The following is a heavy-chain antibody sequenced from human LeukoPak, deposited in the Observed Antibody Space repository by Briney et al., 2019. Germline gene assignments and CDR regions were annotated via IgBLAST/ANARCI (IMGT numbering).Heavy chain of an antibody. Sequence: ASVKVSCKASGYSFTAHYIHWVRQAPGQGLEWMGSINPNTGGTNYAQKFQGRVTMTSDTSTTTAYMGLSSLSSDDTAVYFCSRSSAAADAVGYWGQGTLVTVSS. CDR3: SRSSAAADAVGY. CDR2: INPNTGGT. V-gene: IGHV1-2*02. D-gene: IGHD6-13*01. J-gene: IGHJ4*02. CDR1: GYSFTAHY.